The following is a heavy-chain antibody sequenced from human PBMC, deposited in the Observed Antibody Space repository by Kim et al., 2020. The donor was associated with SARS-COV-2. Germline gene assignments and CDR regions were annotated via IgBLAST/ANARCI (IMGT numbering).Heavy chain of an antibody. CDR1: GGTFSSYA. V-gene: IGHV1-69*04. Sequence: SVKVSCKASGGTFSSYAISWVRQAPGQGLEWMGRIIPILGIANYAQKFQGRVTITADKSTSTAYMELSSLRSEDTAVYYCASYCSSTSCPLYWGQGTLVTVSS. D-gene: IGHD2-2*01. CDR3: ASYCSSTSCPLY. J-gene: IGHJ4*02. CDR2: IIPILGIA.